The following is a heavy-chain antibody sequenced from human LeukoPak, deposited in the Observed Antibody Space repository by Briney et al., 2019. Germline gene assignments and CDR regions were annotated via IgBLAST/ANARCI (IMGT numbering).Heavy chain of an antibody. V-gene: IGHV1-46*01. D-gene: IGHD5-18*01. Sequence: ASVKVSCKASGYTFTSYYMHWVRQAPGQALEWMGIINPSGGSTSYAQKFQGRVTMTRDTSTSTVYMELSSLRSEDTAVYYCARVVLGGYSYGSSHYYYGMDVWGQGTTVTVSS. J-gene: IGHJ6*02. CDR3: ARVVLGGYSYGSSHYYYGMDV. CDR1: GYTFTSYY. CDR2: INPSGGST.